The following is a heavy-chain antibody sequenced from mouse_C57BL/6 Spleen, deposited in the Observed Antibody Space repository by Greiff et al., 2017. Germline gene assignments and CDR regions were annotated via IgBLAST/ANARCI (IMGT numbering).Heavy chain of an antibody. CDR2: IDPETGGT. CDR3: TRDRGDYFDY. D-gene: IGHD3-2*01. V-gene: IGHV1-15*01. CDR1: GYTFTDYE. J-gene: IGHJ2*01. Sequence: VQLQQSGAELVRPGASVTLSCKASGYTFTDYEMPWVKQTPVHGLEWIGAIDPETGGTAYNQKFKGKAILTADKSSSTAYMELRSLTSEDSAVYYCTRDRGDYFDYWGQGTTLTVSS.